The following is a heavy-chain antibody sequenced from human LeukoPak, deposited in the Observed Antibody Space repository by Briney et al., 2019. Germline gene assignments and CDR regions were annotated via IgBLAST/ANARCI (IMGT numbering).Heavy chain of an antibody. CDR3: ARGQSRRYYDSSGYSI. CDR2: MNPNSGNT. D-gene: IGHD3-22*01. J-gene: IGHJ4*02. Sequence: GASVKVSCKASGYTFTSYDINWVRLATGQRLEGMGWMNPNSGNTGYEQKFQGRVTITRNTSISTDYVELSSLRSEHTAVYYCARGQSRRYYDSSGYSIWGQETVLSVST. CDR1: GYTFTSYD. V-gene: IGHV1-8*03.